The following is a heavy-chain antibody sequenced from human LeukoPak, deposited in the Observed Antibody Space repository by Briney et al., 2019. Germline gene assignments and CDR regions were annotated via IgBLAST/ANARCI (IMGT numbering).Heavy chain of an antibody. CDR2: ISGSGGST. D-gene: IGHD3-10*01. J-gene: IGHJ4*02. V-gene: IGHV3-23*01. CDR1: GFTFSSYA. CDR3: AKELTMVRELAAKLDY. Sequence: PGGSLRLSCAASGFTFSSYAMSWVRQAPGKGLEWVSAISGSGGSTYYADSVKGRFTISRDNSKNTLYLQMNSLRAEDTAVYYCAKELTMVRELAAKLDYWGQGTLVTVSS.